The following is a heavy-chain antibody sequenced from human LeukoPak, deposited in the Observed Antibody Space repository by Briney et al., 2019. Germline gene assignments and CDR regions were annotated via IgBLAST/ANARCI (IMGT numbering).Heavy chain of an antibody. V-gene: IGHV4-4*07. Sequence: PSETLSLTCTVSGDSIRSFYWSWIRQPAGKGLEWIGSIYYSGSTYYNPSLKSRVTISVDTSKNLFSLKLSSVTAADTAVYYCARDLGYSSSWYDYWGQGTLVTVSS. CDR1: GDSIRSFY. CDR3: ARDLGYSSSWYDY. CDR2: IYYSGST. J-gene: IGHJ4*02. D-gene: IGHD6-13*01.